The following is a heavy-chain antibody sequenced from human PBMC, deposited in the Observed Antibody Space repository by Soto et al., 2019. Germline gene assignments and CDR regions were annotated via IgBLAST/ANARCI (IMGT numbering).Heavy chain of an antibody. Sequence: QVQLVESGGGVVQPGRSLRLSCAASGFTFSSYGMHWVRQAPGKGLEWVAVIWYDGSNKYYADSVKGRFTISRDNSKNTLYLQMNSLRAEDTAVYYCARAVSSAAAGHLLGYGGQGTLVTVSS. J-gene: IGHJ4*02. CDR3: ARAVSSAAAGHLLGY. V-gene: IGHV3-33*01. D-gene: IGHD6-13*01. CDR2: IWYDGSNK. CDR1: GFTFSSYG.